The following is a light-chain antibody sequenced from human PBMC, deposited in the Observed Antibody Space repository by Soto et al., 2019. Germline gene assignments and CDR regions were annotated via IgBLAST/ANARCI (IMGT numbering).Light chain of an antibody. CDR3: SSYTSSSTL. Sequence: QSALTQPASVSGSPGQSITISCTGTSSDVGGYNYVSWYQQHPGKAPKLMIYDVSNRPSGVSNRCSGSKSGNTASLTISGLQAEDEADYYCSSYTSSSTLFGTRTKVTVL. CDR2: DVS. J-gene: IGLJ1*01. V-gene: IGLV2-14*01. CDR1: SSDVGGYNY.